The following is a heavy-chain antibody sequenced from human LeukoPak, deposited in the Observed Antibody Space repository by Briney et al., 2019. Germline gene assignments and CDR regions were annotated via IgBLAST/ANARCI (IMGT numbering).Heavy chain of an antibody. V-gene: IGHV5-51*01. CDR1: GYTFTNYW. D-gene: IGHD4-17*01. CDR3: ARKHDYGDFPFDY. Sequence: GESLKISCKGSGYTFTNYWIGWVRQMPGKGLGWIGIVYPGDSDARYSPSFQGQVTFSADKSISTGYLQWSSLKASDTAIYYCARKHDYGDFPFDYWGQGTLVTVSS. CDR2: VYPGDSDA. J-gene: IGHJ4*02.